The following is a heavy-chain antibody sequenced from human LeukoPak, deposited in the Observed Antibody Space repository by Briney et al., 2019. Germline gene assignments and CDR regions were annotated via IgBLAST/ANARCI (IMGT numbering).Heavy chain of an antibody. CDR2: ISYDGSNK. Sequence: GGSLRLSCAASGFTFSSYAMHWVRQAPGKGLEWVAVISYDGSNKYYADSVKGRFTISRDNSKNTLYLQMNSLRAEDTAVYYCARERYSSSWYVSYYYYGMDVWGHGTTVTVSS. D-gene: IGHD6-13*01. CDR3: ARERYSSSWYVSYYYYGMDV. V-gene: IGHV3-30*04. J-gene: IGHJ6*02. CDR1: GFTFSSYA.